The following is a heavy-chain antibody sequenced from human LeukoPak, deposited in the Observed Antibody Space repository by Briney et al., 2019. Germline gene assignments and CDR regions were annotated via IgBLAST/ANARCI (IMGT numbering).Heavy chain of an antibody. D-gene: IGHD2-2*01. CDR1: GFTFSSYA. CDR3: AKEADIVVVPAAILHTPDWFDP. J-gene: IGHJ5*02. Sequence: PGGSLRLSCAASGFTFSSYAMSWVRQAPGKGLEWVSAISGSGGSTYYADSVKGQFTISRDNSKNTLYLQMNSLRAEDTAVYYCAKEADIVVVPAAILHTPDWFDPWGQGTLVTVSS. V-gene: IGHV3-23*01. CDR2: ISGSGGST.